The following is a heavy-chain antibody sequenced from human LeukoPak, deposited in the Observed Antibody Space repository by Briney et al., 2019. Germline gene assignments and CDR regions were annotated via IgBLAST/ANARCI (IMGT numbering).Heavy chain of an antibody. CDR1: GGSISSGSYY. J-gene: IGHJ4*02. V-gene: IGHV4-61*02. CDR2: IYTSGST. CDR3: ARSRDILTGYHFDY. D-gene: IGHD3-9*01. Sequence: KPSETLSLTCTVSGGSISSGSYYWSWIRQPAGKGLEWIGRIYTSGSTNYNPSLKSRVTISVDTSKNQFSLKLSSVTAADTAVYYCARSRDILTGYHFDYWGQGTLVTVSS.